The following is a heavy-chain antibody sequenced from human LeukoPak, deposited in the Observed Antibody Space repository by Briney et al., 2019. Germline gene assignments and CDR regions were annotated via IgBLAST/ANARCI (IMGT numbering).Heavy chain of an antibody. V-gene: IGHV1-2*02. J-gene: IGHJ5*02. CDR2: INPNSGGT. D-gene: IGHD3-10*01. CDR3: ARGLGPITMVRGVITRLGH. Sequence: ASVKVSCKASGYTFTGYYMHWVRQAPGQGLEWMGWINPNSGGTNYAQKFQGRVTMTRDTSISTAYMELSRLRSDDTAVYYCARGLGPITMVRGVITRLGHWGQGTLVTVSS. CDR1: GYTFTGYY.